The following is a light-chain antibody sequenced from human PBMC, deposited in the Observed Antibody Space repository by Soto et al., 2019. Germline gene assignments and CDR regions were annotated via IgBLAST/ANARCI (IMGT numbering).Light chain of an antibody. CDR3: GIWATTLDV. V-gene: IGLV1-51*01. J-gene: IGLJ1*01. CDR2: DNN. Sequence: QSVLTQPPSVSPAPGQKVTISCSGSNSDIANHYISWYQQLPGTAPKLLIYDNNRRPSGIPERFSASKSGSSATLAITGLQTGDEADYFCGIWATTLDVFGTGTKLTV. CDR1: NSDIANHY.